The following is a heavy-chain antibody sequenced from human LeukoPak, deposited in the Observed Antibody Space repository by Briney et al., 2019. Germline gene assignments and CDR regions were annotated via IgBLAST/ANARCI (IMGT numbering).Heavy chain of an antibody. CDR3: ARMEYGSGSYGYYYYGMDV. D-gene: IGHD3-10*01. V-gene: IGHV1-69*13. CDR2: IIPIFGTA. J-gene: IGHJ6*02. CDR1: GGTFSGYA. Sequence: ASVKVSCKASGGTFSGYAISWVRQAPGQGLKWMGGIIPIFGTANYAQKFQGRVTITADESTSTAYMELSSLRSEDTAVYYCARMEYGSGSYGYYYYGMDVWGQGTTVTVSS.